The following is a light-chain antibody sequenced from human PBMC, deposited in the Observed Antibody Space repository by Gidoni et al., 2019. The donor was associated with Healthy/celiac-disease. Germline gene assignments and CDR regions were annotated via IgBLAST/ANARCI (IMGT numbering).Light chain of an antibody. CDR3: QQYNSYSWT. CDR2: KGS. V-gene: IGKV1-5*03. CDR1: QSISSW. J-gene: IGKJ1*01. Sequence: DIQMPQSPSTLSASVGDRVTITFRASQSISSWLAWYQQKPGKAPKLLVYKGSSLESGVPSRFSGSGSGTEFTLTISSLQPDDFATYYCQQYNSYSWTFGQGTKVEIK.